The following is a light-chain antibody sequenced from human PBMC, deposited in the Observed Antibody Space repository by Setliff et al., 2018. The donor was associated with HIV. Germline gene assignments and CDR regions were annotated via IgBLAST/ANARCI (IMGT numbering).Light chain of an antibody. CDR3: SSYTTSSTYV. CDR1: NSDVGHYNY. CDR2: DVS. V-gene: IGLV2-14*03. J-gene: IGLJ1*01. Sequence: QSALIQPASVSGSPGQSITISCTGTNSDVGHYNYVSWYQQHPGKAPKFMIYDVSNRPSGISNRFSGSKSGNTASLTISGLQAEDEADYYCSSYTTSSTYVFGTGTKVTVL.